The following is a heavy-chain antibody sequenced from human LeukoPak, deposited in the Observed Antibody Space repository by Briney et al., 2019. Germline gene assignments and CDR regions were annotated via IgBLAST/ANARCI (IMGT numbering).Heavy chain of an antibody. J-gene: IGHJ4*02. CDR1: GGTFSSYA. CDR2: IIPILGIA. D-gene: IGHD5-18*01. CDR3: ARDLAPTGGYSYGYVSDY. Sequence: ASVKVSCKASGGTFSSYAISWVRQAPGQGLEWMGRIIPILGIANYAQKFQDRVTITADKSTSTAYTELSSLRSEDTAVYYCARDLAPTGGYSYGYVSDYWGQGTLVTVSS. V-gene: IGHV1-69*04.